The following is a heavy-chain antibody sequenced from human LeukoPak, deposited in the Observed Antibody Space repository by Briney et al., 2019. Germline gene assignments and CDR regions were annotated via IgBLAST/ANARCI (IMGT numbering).Heavy chain of an antibody. Sequence: SETLSLTCAVSRYSISSGYYCGWIRQPPGKGLEWIGSSYHSGSTYYNPSLKSRVTISVDTSKNQFSLKLSSVTAADTAVYYCARATERRTGQGLYDYWGQGTLVTVSS. CDR1: RYSISSGYY. J-gene: IGHJ4*02. D-gene: IGHD1-14*01. CDR3: ARATERRTGQGLYDY. CDR2: SYHSGST. V-gene: IGHV4-38-2*01.